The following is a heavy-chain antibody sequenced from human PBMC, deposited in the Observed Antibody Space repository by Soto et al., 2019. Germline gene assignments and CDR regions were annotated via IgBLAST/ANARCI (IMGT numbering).Heavy chain of an antibody. CDR2: INAGNGNT. J-gene: IGHJ3*02. D-gene: IGHD3-3*01. CDR3: ARTTLNYDFWSGHDAFDI. Sequence: ASVKVSCKASGYTFTSYAMHCVRQAPGQRLEWMGWINAGNGNTKYSQKFQGRVTITRDTSASTAYMELSSLRSEDTAVYYCARTTLNYDFWSGHDAFDIWGQGTMVTVSS. CDR1: GYTFTSYA. V-gene: IGHV1-3*01.